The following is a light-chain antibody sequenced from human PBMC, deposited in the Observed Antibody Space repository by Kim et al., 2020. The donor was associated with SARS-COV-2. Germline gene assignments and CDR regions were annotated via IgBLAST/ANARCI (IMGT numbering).Light chain of an antibody. J-gene: IGKJ2*01. CDR2: GAS. Sequence: PGERATLSCRASHSVSSSYLAWYQQRPGQAPRLLIYGASSRATGIPDRFSGSGSGTDFTLTISRLEPEDFALYYCQQYGSPYTFGQGTKLEI. CDR1: HSVSSSY. CDR3: QQYGSPYT. V-gene: IGKV3-20*01.